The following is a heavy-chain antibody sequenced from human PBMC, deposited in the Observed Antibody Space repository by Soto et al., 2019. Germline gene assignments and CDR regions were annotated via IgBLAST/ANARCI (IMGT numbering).Heavy chain of an antibody. CDR1: GGSVSSGSYY. J-gene: IGHJ4*02. Sequence: SETLSLTCTVSGGSVSSGSYYWSWIRQPPGNGLECIGYIYSSGSTNYNPSLKSRVTISVDTSKNQFSLKLSSVTAADTAVYYCARGGKYYYDSSGYPYYWGQGALVTVSS. CDR2: IYSSGST. D-gene: IGHD3-22*01. V-gene: IGHV4-61*01. CDR3: ARGGKYYYDSSGYPYY.